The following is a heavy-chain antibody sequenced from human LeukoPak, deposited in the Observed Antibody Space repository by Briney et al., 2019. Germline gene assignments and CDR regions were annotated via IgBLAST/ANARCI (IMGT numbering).Heavy chain of an antibody. V-gene: IGHV1-2*02. J-gene: IGHJ4*02. Sequence: ASVKVSCKASGYTFTGYYLHWVRQAPGQGPEWMGWINPNSDDTNYAQKFQGRVTMTRDTSIRTGYMELSSLRSDDTAVYYCARDSGPYFDYWGQGTLVTVSS. CDR3: ARDSGPYFDY. CDR1: GYTFTGYY. D-gene: IGHD1-26*01. CDR2: INPNSDDT.